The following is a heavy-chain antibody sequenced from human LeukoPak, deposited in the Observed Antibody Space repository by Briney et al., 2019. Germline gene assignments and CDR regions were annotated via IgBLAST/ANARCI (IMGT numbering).Heavy chain of an antibody. CDR3: ARDDPYFFDN. CDR1: GFTLSRYW. CDR2: IKEDGNEK. V-gene: IGHV3-7*01. D-gene: IGHD3-10*01. J-gene: IGHJ4*02. Sequence: PGGSLRLSCVGSGFTLSRYWMSWVRQVPGKGLEWVANIKEDGNEKYYVDSVKGRFTIARDNAKNSLYLQMNSLRAEDTAVYYCARDDPYFFDNWGQGTLVTVSS.